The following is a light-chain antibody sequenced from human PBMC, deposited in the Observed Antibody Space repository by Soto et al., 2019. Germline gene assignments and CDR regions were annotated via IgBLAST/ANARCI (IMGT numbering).Light chain of an antibody. J-gene: IGKJ5*01. CDR3: QQLNSYPIT. V-gene: IGKV1-9*01. CDR2: AAS. CDR1: QGIRSY. Sequence: NPLTQSPSSLYASVGDIVTITCRASQGIRSYLAWYQQKPVKAPKLLIYAASTLQSGVPSRFSGSGSVTDFTLTISSLQTEDVATYYCQQLNSYPITFGQGTRLEIK.